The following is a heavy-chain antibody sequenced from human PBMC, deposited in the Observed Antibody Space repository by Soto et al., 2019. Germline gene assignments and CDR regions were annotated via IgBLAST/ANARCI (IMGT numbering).Heavy chain of an antibody. CDR3: AKDSRGPRWCGELLYYYDGMDV. Sequence: GGSLRLSCADSGFTFSSYGMHWVRQAPGKGLEWVAVISYDGSNKYYADSVKGRFTISRGNSKNTLYLQMNSLRAEATAVYDCAKDSRGPRWCGELLYYYDGMDVWGQGTMVTVSS. CDR2: ISYDGSNK. D-gene: IGHD3-10*01. CDR1: GFTFSSYG. J-gene: IGHJ6*02. V-gene: IGHV3-30*18.